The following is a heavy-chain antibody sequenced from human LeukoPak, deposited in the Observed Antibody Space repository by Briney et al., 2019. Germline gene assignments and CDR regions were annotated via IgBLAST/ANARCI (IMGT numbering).Heavy chain of an antibody. CDR3: ARAATRVLENWFDP. V-gene: IGHV4-39*07. J-gene: IGHJ5*02. Sequence: SETLSLTCTVSGGSITSSSYYWGWIRQPPGKGPEWIGSIYYTGSTYYNPSLKSRVTISVDTSKNQFSLKLSSVTAADTAVYYCARAATRVLENWFDPWGQGTLVTVSS. CDR2: IYYTGST. CDR1: GGSITSSSYY. D-gene: IGHD6-13*01.